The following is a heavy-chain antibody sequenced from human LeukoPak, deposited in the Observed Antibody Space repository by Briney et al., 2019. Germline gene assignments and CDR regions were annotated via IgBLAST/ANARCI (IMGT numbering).Heavy chain of an antibody. D-gene: IGHD6-6*01. CDR1: GDSVSSNSAA. V-gene: IGHV6-1*01. CDR2: TYYRSKWNN. J-gene: IGHJ4*02. Sequence: SQTLSLTCVISGDSVSSNSAAWNWIRQSPSRGLEWLGRTYYRSKWNNDYSPSMKSRLTINPDTSTNQFSLQLNSVTPEDTAIHYCARAPYSSSNLDYWGQGTLVTVSS. CDR3: ARAPYSSSNLDY.